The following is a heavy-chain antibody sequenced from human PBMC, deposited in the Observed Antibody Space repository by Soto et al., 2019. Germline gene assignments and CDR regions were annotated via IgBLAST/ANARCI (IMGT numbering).Heavy chain of an antibody. CDR3: TTVEARPYYYYYYMDV. CDR2: IKSKTDGGTT. Sequence: SGGSLRLSCAASGFTFSNAWMSWVRQAPGKGLEWVGRIKSKTDGGTTDYAAPVKGRFTISRDDSKNTLYLQMNSLKTEDTAVYYCTTVEARPYYYYYYMDVWGKGTTVTVSS. CDR1: GFTFSNAW. D-gene: IGHD6-6*01. J-gene: IGHJ6*03. V-gene: IGHV3-15*01.